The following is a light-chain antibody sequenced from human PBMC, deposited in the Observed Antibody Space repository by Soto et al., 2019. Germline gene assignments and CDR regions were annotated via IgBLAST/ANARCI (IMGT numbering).Light chain of an antibody. Sequence: EILLTQSPGTLSLSPGDRATLSCRASQSLTTSFLAWYQQQPGQPPSLLIDGASIRATDIPDRFSGSGSGTDFPLTSSSLQPEDFVVFFCQQDGRLPLSFGGGTKVEIK. CDR1: QSLTTSF. CDR2: GAS. CDR3: QQDGRLPLS. J-gene: IGKJ4*01. V-gene: IGKV3-20*01.